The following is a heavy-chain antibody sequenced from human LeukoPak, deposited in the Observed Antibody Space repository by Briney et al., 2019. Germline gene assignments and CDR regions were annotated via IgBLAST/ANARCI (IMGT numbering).Heavy chain of an antibody. V-gene: IGHV4-4*07. CDR2: IYTSGST. D-gene: IGHD3-3*01. J-gene: IGHJ4*02. CDR1: GSPISGYY. Sequence: KPSETLSLTCTVSGSPISGYYWNWIRQPAGKGLEWIGRIYTSGSTNYNPSLKSRVTMSVGTSKNQFSLKLSSVTAADTAVYYCARDSDFWSGYYDYWGQGTLVTVSS. CDR3: ARDSDFWSGYYDY.